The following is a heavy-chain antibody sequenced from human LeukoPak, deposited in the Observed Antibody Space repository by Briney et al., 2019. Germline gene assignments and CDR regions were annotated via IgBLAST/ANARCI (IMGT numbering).Heavy chain of an antibody. D-gene: IGHD3-10*01. Sequence: GGSLRLSCAASRFTFSSYSMTWVRQAPGKGLEWVSSISGSSNIYYADSVKGRFTVSRDNAKNSLYLQMNSLRAEDTAVYYCARDEQYYYGSGSYYFDYWGQGTPVTVSS. V-gene: IGHV3-21*01. CDR1: RFTFSSYS. J-gene: IGHJ4*02. CDR2: ISGSSNI. CDR3: ARDEQYYYGSGSYYFDY.